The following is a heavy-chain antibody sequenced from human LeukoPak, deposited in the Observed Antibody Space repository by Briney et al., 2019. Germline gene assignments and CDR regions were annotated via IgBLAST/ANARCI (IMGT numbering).Heavy chain of an antibody. J-gene: IGHJ4*02. CDR1: GFTFSSYE. V-gene: IGHV3-48*03. Sequence: GGSLRLSCAASGFTFSSYEMNWVRQAPGKGLEWVSYISSSGSTIYYADSVKGRFTISRDNARNSQYLQMNSLRAEDTAVYYCASSDYGDPYYWGQGTLVTVSS. D-gene: IGHD4-17*01. CDR3: ASSDYGDPYY. CDR2: ISSSGSTI.